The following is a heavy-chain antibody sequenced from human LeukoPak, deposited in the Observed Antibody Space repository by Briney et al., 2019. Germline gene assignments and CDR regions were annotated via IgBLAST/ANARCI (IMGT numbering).Heavy chain of an antibody. V-gene: IGHV3-48*04. CDR3: AREGTTGYYMDV. J-gene: IGHJ6*03. D-gene: IGHD1-1*01. Sequence: GGSLRLSCAASGFTFSSNGMNWVRQAPGKGLEWVSYISATGGTIYYADSVKGRFTISRDNAKNSLYLQMNSLRAEDTAVYYCAREGTTGYYMDVWGKGTTVTVSS. CDR2: ISATGGTI. CDR1: GFTFSSNG.